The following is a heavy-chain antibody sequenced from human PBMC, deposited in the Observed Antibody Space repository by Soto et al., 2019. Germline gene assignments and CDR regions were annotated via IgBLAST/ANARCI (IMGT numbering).Heavy chain of an antibody. CDR3: ARLASGWQYYYFDF. D-gene: IGHD6-19*01. J-gene: IGHJ2*01. Sequence: QGQLQQWGAGLLKPSETLSLTCAVYGGSFSPYFWSWIRQPPGKGLEWIGEINHSGSTNYNPSLPRRATLSVDTSKKQVSLRLTSVTAADTAVYYCARLASGWQYYYFDFWGRGTPVNVSS. V-gene: IGHV4-34*01. CDR2: INHSGST. CDR1: GGSFSPYF.